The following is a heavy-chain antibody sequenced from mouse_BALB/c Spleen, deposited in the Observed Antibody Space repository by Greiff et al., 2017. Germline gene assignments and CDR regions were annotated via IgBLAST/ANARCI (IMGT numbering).Heavy chain of an antibody. V-gene: IGHV1-7*01. J-gene: IGHJ4*01. CDR3: ARRGITTVVDDAMDY. CDR2: INPSTGYT. D-gene: IGHD1-1*01. Sequence: QVQLQQSGAELAKPGASVKMSCKASGYTFTSYWMHWVKQRPGQGLEWIGYINPSTGYTEYNQKFKDKATLTADKSSSTAYMQLSSLTSEDSAVYYCARRGITTVVDDAMDYWGQGTSVTVSS. CDR1: GYTFTSYW.